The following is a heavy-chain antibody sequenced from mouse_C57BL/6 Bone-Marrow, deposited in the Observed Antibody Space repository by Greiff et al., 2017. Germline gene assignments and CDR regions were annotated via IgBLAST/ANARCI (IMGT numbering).Heavy chain of an antibody. CDR1: GYTFTSYW. Sequence: VQLQQPGAELVKPGASVKMSCKASGYTFTSYWITWVKQRPGQGLEWIGDIYPGSGSTNYNEKFKSKATLTVDTSSSTAYMQLSSLTSEDSAVYYCASHDRRYYYAMDYWGQGTSVTVSS. CDR3: ASHDRRYYYAMDY. CDR2: IYPGSGST. D-gene: IGHD2-14*01. V-gene: IGHV1-55*01. J-gene: IGHJ4*01.